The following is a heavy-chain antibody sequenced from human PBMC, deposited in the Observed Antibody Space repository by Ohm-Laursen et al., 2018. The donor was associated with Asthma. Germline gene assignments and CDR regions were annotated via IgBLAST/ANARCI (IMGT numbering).Heavy chain of an antibody. CDR2: MSYDGTNK. CDR3: ARGLGGIHRWLSYQIDK. CDR1: GFNFNSSA. D-gene: IGHD5-18*01. Sequence: SLRLSCAASGFNFNSSAMHWVRQAPGKGLEWVAVMSYDGTNKYLAASVQGRFTISRDNSKSTLFLQMSSLRPEDTAVYYCARGLGGIHRWLSYQIDKWGLGTQVTVSS. V-gene: IGHV3-30-3*02. J-gene: IGHJ4*02.